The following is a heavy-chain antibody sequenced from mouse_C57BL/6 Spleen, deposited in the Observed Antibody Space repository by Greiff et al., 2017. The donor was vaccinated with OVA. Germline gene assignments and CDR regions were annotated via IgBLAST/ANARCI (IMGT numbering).Heavy chain of an antibody. Sequence: LVESGASVKMSCKASGYTFTDYNMHWVKQSHGKSLEWIGYINPNNGGTSYNQKFKGKATLTVNKSSSTAYMELRSLTSEDSAVYYCARSPPYYAMDYWGQGTSVTVSS. CDR2: INPNNGGT. CDR1: GYTFTDYN. J-gene: IGHJ4*01. V-gene: IGHV1-22*01. CDR3: ARSPPYYAMDY.